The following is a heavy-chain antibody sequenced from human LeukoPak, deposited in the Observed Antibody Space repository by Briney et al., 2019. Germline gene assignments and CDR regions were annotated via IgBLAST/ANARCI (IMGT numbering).Heavy chain of an antibody. J-gene: IGHJ4*02. V-gene: IGHV3-48*03. Sequence: GGSLRLSCVASGFTFSRYEMNWVRQTPGKGLEWVSYISSSGRTAYYADSVRGRFTISRDNAKNSLYLQMNSLRAEDTAVYYCAREVRYFALGDYWGQGTLVTVSS. CDR1: GFTFSRYE. CDR3: AREVRYFALGDY. CDR2: ISSSGRTA. D-gene: IGHD3-9*01.